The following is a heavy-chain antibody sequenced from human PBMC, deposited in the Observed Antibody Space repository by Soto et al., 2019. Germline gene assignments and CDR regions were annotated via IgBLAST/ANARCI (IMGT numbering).Heavy chain of an antibody. CDR2: VSPLSGGT. V-gene: IGHV1-2*02. J-gene: IGHJ6*03. CDR3: AREFVAGALGLDR. CDR1: GYTFGAYY. D-gene: IGHD3-16*01. Sequence: QVRLVQSGPEVKTPGASVRVSCKSSGYTFGAYYIHWVRQAPGQGLEWMGWVSPLSGGTNIAQRFQGRLDLTNDASISTVCMWLGSLRCDEPGIYFCAREFVAGALGLDRWGKGTTVSVS.